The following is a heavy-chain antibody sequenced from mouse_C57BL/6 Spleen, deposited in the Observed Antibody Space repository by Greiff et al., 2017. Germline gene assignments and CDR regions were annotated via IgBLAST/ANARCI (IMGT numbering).Heavy chain of an antibody. CDR3: ARGVVRYYFDY. D-gene: IGHD1-1*01. J-gene: IGHJ2*01. V-gene: IGHV5-17*01. CDR2: ISSGSSTI. Sequence: EVKLVESGGGLVKPGGSLNLSCAASGFTFSDYGMHWVRQAPEKGLEWVAYISSGSSTIYYADTVKGRFTISRDNAKNTLFLQMTSLRSEDTAMYYCARGVVRYYFDYWGQGTTLTVSS. CDR1: GFTFSDYG.